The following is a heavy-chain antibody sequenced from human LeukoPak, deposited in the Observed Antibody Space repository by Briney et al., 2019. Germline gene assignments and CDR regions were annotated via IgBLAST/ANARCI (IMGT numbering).Heavy chain of an antibody. V-gene: IGHV1-8*01. J-gene: IGHJ4*02. CDR2: MNPNSGNR. CDR1: AYTFTSYD. Sequence: ASVKVSCKASAYTFTSYDINWVRQATGQGLEWMGWMNPNSGNRGYAQKFQGRVTMTSNTSISTAYMELSSLRSEDTAVCYCARASTSWYTGDRYYFDYWGQGTLVTVSS. CDR3: ARASTSWYTGDRYYFDY. D-gene: IGHD6-13*01.